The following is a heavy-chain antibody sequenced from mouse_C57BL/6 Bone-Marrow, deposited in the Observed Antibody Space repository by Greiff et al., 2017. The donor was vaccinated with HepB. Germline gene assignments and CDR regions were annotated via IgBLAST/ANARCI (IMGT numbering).Heavy chain of an antibody. J-gene: IGHJ3*01. CDR3: ARDGPYRSWFAY. V-gene: IGHV7-1*01. CDR2: SRNKANDYTT. Sequence: EVKVVESGGGLVQSGRSLRLSCATSGFTFSDFYMEWVRQAPGKGLEWIAASRNKANDYTTEYSASVKGRFIVSRDTSQSILYLQMNALRAEDTAIYYCARDGPYRSWFAYWGQGTLVTVSA. CDR1: GFTFSDFY.